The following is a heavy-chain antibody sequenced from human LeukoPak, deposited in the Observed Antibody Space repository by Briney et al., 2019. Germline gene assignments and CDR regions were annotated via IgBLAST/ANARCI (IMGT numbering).Heavy chain of an antibody. V-gene: IGHV3-33*01. CDR2: IWYDGSNK. Sequence: GRSLRLSCAASGFRFSTYGMHWVRQAPGKGLEWVGVIWYDGSNKIYAESVKGRFTISRDNSKNTLYLQMNSLRAEDTAVYYCARDRSWGSQCYFDYWGQGTLVTVSS. D-gene: IGHD7-27*01. J-gene: IGHJ4*02. CDR3: ARDRSWGSQCYFDY. CDR1: GFRFSTYG.